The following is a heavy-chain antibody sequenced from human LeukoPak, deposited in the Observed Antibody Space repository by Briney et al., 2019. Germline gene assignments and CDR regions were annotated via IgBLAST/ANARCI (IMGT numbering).Heavy chain of an antibody. CDR2: IIPIFGTA. V-gene: IGHV1-69*05. CDR1: GGTFSSYA. D-gene: IGHD3-22*01. CDR3: ARDSYDSSGYFSQDAFDI. J-gene: IGHJ3*02. Sequence: SVKVSCKASGGTFSSYAISWVRQAPGQGLEWMVGIIPIFGTANYAQKFQGRVTITTDESTSTAYMELSSLRSEDTAVYYCARDSYDSSGYFSQDAFDIWGQGTMVTVSS.